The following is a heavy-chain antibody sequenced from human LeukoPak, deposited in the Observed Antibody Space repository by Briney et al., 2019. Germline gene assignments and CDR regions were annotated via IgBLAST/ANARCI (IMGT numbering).Heavy chain of an antibody. CDR2: FDPEDGET. D-gene: IGHD3-10*01. CDR1: GYTLTELS. Sequence: ASGKVSCKVSGYTLTELSMHWVRQAPGKGLEWMGGFDPEDGETIYAQKFQGRVTMTEDTSTDTAYMELSSLRSEDTAVYYCATAKRSFGELLYFGYWGQGTLVTVSS. J-gene: IGHJ4*02. V-gene: IGHV1-24*01. CDR3: ATAKRSFGELLYFGY.